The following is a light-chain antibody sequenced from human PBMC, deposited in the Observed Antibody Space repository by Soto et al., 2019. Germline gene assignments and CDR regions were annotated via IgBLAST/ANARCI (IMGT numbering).Light chain of an antibody. CDR2: EVS. J-gene: IGLJ3*02. V-gene: IGLV2-8*01. CDR3: SSYAGSNKEV. CDR1: SSDVGGYKY. Sequence: QSALTQPPSASGSPGQSVTISCTGTSSDVGGYKYVSWYQQQPGKAPKLMIYEVSERPPGVPDRFSGSKSGNTASLTVSGLQAEDEADYYCSSYAGSNKEVFGGGTKLTVL.